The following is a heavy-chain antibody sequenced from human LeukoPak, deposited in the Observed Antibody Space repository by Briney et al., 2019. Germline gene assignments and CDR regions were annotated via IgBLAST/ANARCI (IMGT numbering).Heavy chain of an antibody. CDR1: GFTFSSYA. J-gene: IGHJ6*02. CDR3: AGFGELYRGMDV. Sequence: GGSLRLSCAASGFTFSSYAMSWVRQAPGKGLEWVSAISGSGGSTYYADSVKGRFTISRDNPKNTLYLQMNSLRAEDTAVYYCAGFGELYRGMDVWGQGTTVTVSS. D-gene: IGHD3-10*01. CDR2: ISGSGGST. V-gene: IGHV3-23*01.